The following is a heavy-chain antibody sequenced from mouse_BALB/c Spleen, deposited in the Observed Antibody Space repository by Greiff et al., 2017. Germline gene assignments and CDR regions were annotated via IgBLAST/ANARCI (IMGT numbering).Heavy chain of an antibody. J-gene: IGHJ2*01. CDR2: IDPSDSYT. V-gene: IGHV1S127*01. Sequence: QVQLQQPGAELVKPGASVKMSCKASGYTFTSYWMHWVKQRPGQGLEWIGTIDPSDSYTSYNQKFKGKATLTVDTSSSTAYMQLSSLTSEDSAVYYCTRSGDYWGQGTTLTVSS. CDR1: GYTFTSYW. D-gene: IGHD3-1*01. CDR3: TRSGDY.